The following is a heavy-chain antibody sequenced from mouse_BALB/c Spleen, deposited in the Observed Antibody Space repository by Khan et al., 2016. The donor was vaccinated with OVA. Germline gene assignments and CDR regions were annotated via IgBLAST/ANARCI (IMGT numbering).Heavy chain of an antibody. V-gene: IGHV3-2*02. CDR3: ARGRAY. Sequence: EVQLQESGPGLVKPSQSLSLTCTVTGYSITSDYAWNWIRQFPGNKLEWMGYISYSGSTSYTPSLKSRISITRDTSKNQFFPQLNSVTTEDTATXYCARGRAYWGQGTLVTVSA. CDR2: ISYSGST. J-gene: IGHJ3*01. CDR1: GYSITSDYA. D-gene: IGHD3-3*01.